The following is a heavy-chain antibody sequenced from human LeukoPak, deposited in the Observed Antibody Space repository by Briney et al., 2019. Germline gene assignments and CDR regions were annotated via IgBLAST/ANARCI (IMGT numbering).Heavy chain of an antibody. V-gene: IGHV4-30-2*01. D-gene: IGHD3-10*01. Sequence: SQTLSLTCTVSGGSISSGGYYWSWIRQPPGKGLEWIGYIYHSGSTYYNPSLKSRVTISVDRSKNQFSLKLSSVTAADTAVYYCARKGFGRTFSHFDIWGQGTMVTVSS. CDR1: GGSISSGGYY. CDR2: IYHSGST. J-gene: IGHJ3*02. CDR3: ARKGFGRTFSHFDI.